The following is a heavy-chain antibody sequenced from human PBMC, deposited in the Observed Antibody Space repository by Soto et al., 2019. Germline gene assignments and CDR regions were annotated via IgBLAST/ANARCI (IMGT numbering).Heavy chain of an antibody. Sequence: KTSETLSLTCGVYGGSFRNYYWIWVRQPPGKGLEWIGEVNHSGEATYNPSLQSRVTISLDTTNNHFSLKMTSVTAADTAIYFCGRGEGFPRSWFDSWGQGTQVTVSS. CDR1: GGSFRNYY. V-gene: IGHV4-34*01. CDR3: GRGEGFPRSWFDS. CDR2: VNHSGEA. J-gene: IGHJ5*01.